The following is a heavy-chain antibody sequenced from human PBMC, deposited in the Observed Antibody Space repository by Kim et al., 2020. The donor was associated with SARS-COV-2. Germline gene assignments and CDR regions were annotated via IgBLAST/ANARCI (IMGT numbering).Heavy chain of an antibody. Sequence: SETLSLTCAVSGGSISSYGYSWSWIRQPPGKGLEWIGYIYHSGSTYYNPSLKSRVTISVDRSKNQFSLKLSSVTAADTAVYYCARTRVWILDYWGQGTLVTVSS. CDR2: IYHSGST. CDR3: ARTRVWILDY. V-gene: IGHV4-30-2*01. D-gene: IGHD3-16*01. CDR1: GGSISSYGYS. J-gene: IGHJ4*02.